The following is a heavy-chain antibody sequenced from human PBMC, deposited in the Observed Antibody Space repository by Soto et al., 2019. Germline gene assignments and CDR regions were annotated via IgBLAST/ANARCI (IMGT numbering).Heavy chain of an antibody. D-gene: IGHD6-19*01. V-gene: IGHV5-51*01. CDR3: ARRGRTVAGTGNYYYYYMDV. J-gene: IGHJ6*03. Sequence: GESLKISCKGSGYSFTSYWIGWVRQMPGKGLEWMGIIYPGDSDTRYSPSFQGQVTISADKSISTAYLQWSSLKASDTAMYYCARRGRTVAGTGNYYYYYMDVWGKGTTVTVSS. CDR1: GYSFTSYW. CDR2: IYPGDSDT.